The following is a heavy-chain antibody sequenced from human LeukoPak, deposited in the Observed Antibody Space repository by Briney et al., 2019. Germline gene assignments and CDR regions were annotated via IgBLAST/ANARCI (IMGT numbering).Heavy chain of an antibody. CDR2: ISAYNGNT. Sequence: GASVKVSCKASGYTFTSYGISWVRQAPGQGLEWMGWISAYNGNTNYAQKLQGRVTMTTDTSTSTAYMELRSLRSDGTAVYYCARVPYCGGDCYFFDYWGQGTLVTVSS. V-gene: IGHV1-18*01. J-gene: IGHJ4*02. CDR3: ARVPYCGGDCYFFDY. CDR1: GYTFTSYG. D-gene: IGHD2-21*02.